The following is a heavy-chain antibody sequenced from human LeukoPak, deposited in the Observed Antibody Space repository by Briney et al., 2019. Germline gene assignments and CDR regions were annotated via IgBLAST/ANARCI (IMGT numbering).Heavy chain of an antibody. CDR1: GGSISSGGYS. CDR3: ARHSGDWFDP. Sequence: SETLSLTCAVSGGSISSGGYSWSWIRQPPGKGLEWIGYIYHSGSTYYNPSLKSRVTISVDTSKNQFSLKLSSVTAADTAVYYCARHSGDWFDPWGQGTLVTVSS. CDR2: IYHSGST. D-gene: IGHD3-10*01. V-gene: IGHV4-30-2*01. J-gene: IGHJ5*02.